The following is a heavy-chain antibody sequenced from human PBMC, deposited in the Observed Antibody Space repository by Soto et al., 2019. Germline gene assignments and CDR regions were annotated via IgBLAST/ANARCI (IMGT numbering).Heavy chain of an antibody. J-gene: IGHJ6*02. V-gene: IGHV1-18*01. Sequence: XSVKVSCKASVYTFTSYGISWVRQAPGQGLEWMGWISAYNGNTNYAQKLQGRVTMTTDTSTSTAYMELRSLRSDDTAVYYCARGGGSGWFYYYYYGMDVWGQGTTVTVSS. CDR3: ARGGGSGWFYYYYYGMDV. CDR2: ISAYNGNT. D-gene: IGHD6-19*01. CDR1: VYTFTSYG.